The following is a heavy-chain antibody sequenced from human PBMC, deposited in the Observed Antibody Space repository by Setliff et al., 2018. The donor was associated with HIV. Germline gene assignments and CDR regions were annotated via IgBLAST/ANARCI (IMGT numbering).Heavy chain of an antibody. CDR2: IYYSGTT. J-gene: IGHJ1*01. D-gene: IGHD2-21*02. CDR3: ASRGIVVVTMSMPDEFFVH. CDR1: GGSISSGGYY. Sequence: PSETLSLTCTVSGGSISSGGYYWSWIRQHPGKGLEWIGSIYYSGTTYYNPSLRGRVTISVDRSRNQFSLTLNSVTAADTATYYCASRGIVVVTMSMPDEFFVHWGHGTLVTVSS. V-gene: IGHV4-39*01.